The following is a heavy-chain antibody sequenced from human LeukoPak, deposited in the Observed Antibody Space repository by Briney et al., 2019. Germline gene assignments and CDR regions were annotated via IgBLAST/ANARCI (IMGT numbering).Heavy chain of an antibody. J-gene: IGHJ5*01. D-gene: IGHD3-10*01. V-gene: IGHV1-2*02. CDR2: IKPDSGAT. CDR1: GYTSADFW. Sequence: ASVKVSCKAPGYTSADFWIHWVRQAPGQGLEWMGWIKPDSGATDYAQTFQGRVTLTRDTSISTAYMELSGLRSDDTAIYYCARGINRFDSWGQGTLVTVSS. CDR3: ARGINRFDS.